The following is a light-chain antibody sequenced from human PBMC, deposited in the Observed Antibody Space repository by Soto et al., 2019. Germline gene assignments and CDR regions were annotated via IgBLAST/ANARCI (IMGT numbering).Light chain of an antibody. CDR3: SSYTSSSTLL. V-gene: IGLV2-14*01. CDR2: DVS. CDR1: SNDIGGYNY. Sequence: QSALTQPASVSGSSGQSITFSCTGTSNDIGGYNYVSWYQQHPGKAPKLMIFDVSNRPSGVSYRFSGSKSGNTASLTISGLQAEDEADYYCSSYTSSSTLLFGGGTKLTVL. J-gene: IGLJ2*01.